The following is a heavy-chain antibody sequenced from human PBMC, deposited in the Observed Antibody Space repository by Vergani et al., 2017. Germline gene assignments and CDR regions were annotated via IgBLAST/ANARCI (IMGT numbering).Heavy chain of an antibody. CDR3: ARNPYCGGDCYSDAFDS. V-gene: IGHV4-59*01. CDR1: VGSISSYY. Sequence: QVQLQESGPGLVKPSETLSPPCTVSVGSISSYYWSWIRQPPGKGLEWIGYIYYSGSTNYNPSLKSRVTISVDTSKNQFSLKLSSVTAADTAVYYCARNPYCGGDCYSDAFDSWSQATMVSVSS. J-gene: IGHJ3*02. D-gene: IGHD2-21*02. CDR2: IYYSGST.